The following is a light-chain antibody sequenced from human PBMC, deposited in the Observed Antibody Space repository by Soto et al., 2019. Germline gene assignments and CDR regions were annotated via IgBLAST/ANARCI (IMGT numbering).Light chain of an antibody. V-gene: IGLV1-47*01. J-gene: IGLJ3*02. CDR1: NSNIGSNY. CDR2: TNN. CDR3: AAWDDSLSGWV. Sequence: QSVLTQPPSASGTPGQRVTISCSGRNSNIGSNYVYWYQQVPGTAPKLLIYTNNQRPSGVPDRFSGSKSATSAFLAIGGLRSEDEADYYCAAWDDSLSGWVFGGGTKLTVL.